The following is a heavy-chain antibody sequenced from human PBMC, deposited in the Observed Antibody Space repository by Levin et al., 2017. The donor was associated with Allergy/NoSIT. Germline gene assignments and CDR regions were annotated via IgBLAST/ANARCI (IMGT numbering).Heavy chain of an antibody. V-gene: IGHV5-51*01. CDR2: IYPGDSDT. D-gene: IGHD1-1*01. J-gene: IGHJ2*01. Sequence: GESLKISCEASGYSFNSCWIAWVRQTPGKGLEWVGIIYPGDSDTRYSPSFQGRVTISADKSTSTLYLQWSSLKTSDTAMYYCARRDSDNFSWYFDLWAVAPWSLSPQ. CDR3: ARRDSDNFSWYFDL. CDR1: GYSFNSCW.